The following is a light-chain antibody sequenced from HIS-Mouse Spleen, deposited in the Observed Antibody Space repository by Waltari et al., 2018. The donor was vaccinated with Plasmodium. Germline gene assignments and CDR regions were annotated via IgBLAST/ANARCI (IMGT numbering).Light chain of an antibody. Sequence: SYELTQPPSVSVSPGQTARLTCSGDALPKKYAYWYQQKSGQAPVLVIYEDSKRHSGIRERVSGAISGTMAILVICGGLVDEEADYYCYSTDSSGDHRVFGGGTKLTGL. CDR3: YSTDSSGDHRV. CDR2: EDS. J-gene: IGLJ3*02. CDR1: ALPKKY. V-gene: IGLV3-10*01.